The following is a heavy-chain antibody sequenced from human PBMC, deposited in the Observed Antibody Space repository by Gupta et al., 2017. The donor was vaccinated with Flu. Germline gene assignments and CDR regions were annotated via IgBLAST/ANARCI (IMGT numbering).Heavy chain of an antibody. J-gene: IGHJ6*02. CDR1: GFSFSNYG. V-gene: IGHV3-30*18. CDR3: AKDWRWDNNNYGMNV. Sequence: QERVVESGGGVVQPGGSLRLSCAAFGFSFSNYGMHWVRQAPGKGLEWVAVISHDGSNYYHADSVKGRFTISRDNSRNTLYLQMSSLRTEDTAMYYCAKDWRWDNNNYGMNVWGQGTAVTVSS. CDR2: ISHDGSNY. D-gene: IGHD5-24*01.